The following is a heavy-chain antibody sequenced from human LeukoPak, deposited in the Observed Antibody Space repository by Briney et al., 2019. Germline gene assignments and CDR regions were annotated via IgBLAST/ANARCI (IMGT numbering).Heavy chain of an antibody. Sequence: TSETLSLTCTVSGGSISSSSYYWGWIRQPPGKGLEWIGSIYYSGSTYYNPSLKSRVTISVDTSKNQFSLKLSSVTAADTAVYYCARHMPSFYTVTANDYWGQGTLVTVSS. CDR3: ARHMPSFYTVTANDY. V-gene: IGHV4-39*01. J-gene: IGHJ4*02. D-gene: IGHD4-17*01. CDR1: GGSISSSSYY. CDR2: IYYSGST.